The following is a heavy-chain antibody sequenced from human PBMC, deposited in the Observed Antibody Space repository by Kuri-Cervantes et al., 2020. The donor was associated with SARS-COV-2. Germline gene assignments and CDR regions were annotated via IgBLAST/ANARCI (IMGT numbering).Heavy chain of an antibody. D-gene: IGHD5-18*01. CDR1: GFTFSSYA. J-gene: IGHJ6*02. V-gene: IGHV3-23*01. CDR2: ISGSGGST. Sequence: GESLKISCAASGFTFSSYAMSWVRQAPGKGLEWVSAISGSGGSTYYADSVKGRSTISRDNSKNTLYLQMNSLRAEDTAVYYCAKDLYSYGYCYYGMDVWGQGTTVTVSS. CDR3: AKDLYSYGYCYYGMDV.